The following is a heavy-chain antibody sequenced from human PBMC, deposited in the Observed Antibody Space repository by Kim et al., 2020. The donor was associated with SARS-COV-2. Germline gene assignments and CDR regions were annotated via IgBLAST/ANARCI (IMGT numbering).Heavy chain of an antibody. CDR1: GFIFGDYY. J-gene: IGHJ3*01. CDR3: ARDLRDGYNPYGTFDL. CDR2: ITSSGTI. D-gene: IGHD5-12*01. V-gene: IGHV3-11*01. Sequence: GGSLRLSCAASGFIFGDYYMRWIRQAPGKGLEWVSYITSSGTIFYADSVKGRCTISRDNARNSVSLHMNSLRAEDTAVYYCARDLRDGYNPYGTFDLWG.